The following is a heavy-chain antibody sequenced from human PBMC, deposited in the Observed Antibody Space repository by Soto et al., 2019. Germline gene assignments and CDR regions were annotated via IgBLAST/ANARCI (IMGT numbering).Heavy chain of an antibody. CDR2: IYSGGYT. D-gene: IGHD6-25*01. CDR3: ARQRGGGGY. J-gene: IGHJ4*02. V-gene: IGHV3-53*01. CDR1: GFTVSNNY. Sequence: EVQLVESGGGLIQPGGSLRLSCAVSGFTVSNNYMSWVRQAPGKGLEGVSVIYSGGYTAYGDSVKGRFTISRDNSKNTLFLKMNGRGADGTAVYSGARQRGGGGYWGQGTLVTVSS.